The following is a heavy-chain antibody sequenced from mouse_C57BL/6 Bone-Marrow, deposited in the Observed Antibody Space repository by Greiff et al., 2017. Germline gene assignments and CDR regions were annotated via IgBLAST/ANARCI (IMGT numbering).Heavy chain of an antibody. V-gene: IGHV14-2*01. CDR3: AGSDWGNPFDY. J-gene: IGHJ2*01. CDR1: GFNIKDYY. CDR2: IDPEDGET. D-gene: IGHD2-1*01. Sequence: EVQLQQSGAGLVKPGASVKLSCTASGFNIKDYYMHWVKQRTEQGLEWIGRIDPEDGETKYAPKFQGKATINADTNSNPAYLKLSTLTSEDTAVCYCAGSDWGNPFDYWGQGTTLTVSS.